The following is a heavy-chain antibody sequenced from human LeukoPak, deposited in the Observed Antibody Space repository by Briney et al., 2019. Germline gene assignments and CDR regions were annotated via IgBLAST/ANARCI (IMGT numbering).Heavy chain of an antibody. Sequence: GASVKVSCKASGYTFTSYGINWVRQATGQGLEWMGWMNPNSGNTGYAQKFQGRVTMTRNTSISTAYMELSSLRSEDTAVYYCARGRVDTAMVSGDYFDYWGQGTLVTVSS. CDR3: ARGRVDTAMVSGDYFDY. CDR1: GYTFTSYG. J-gene: IGHJ4*02. CDR2: MNPNSGNT. V-gene: IGHV1-8*02. D-gene: IGHD5-18*01.